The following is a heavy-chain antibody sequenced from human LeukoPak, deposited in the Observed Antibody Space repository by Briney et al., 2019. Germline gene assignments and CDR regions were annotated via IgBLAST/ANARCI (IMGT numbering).Heavy chain of an antibody. Sequence: SETLSLTCTVSGGSIGSYYWSWIRQPAGKGLEWIGRIYTSGSTNYNPSLKSRVTMSVDTSKNQFSLKLSSVTAADTAVYYCARVGSGWYDGDAFDIWGQGTMVTVSS. V-gene: IGHV4-4*07. J-gene: IGHJ3*02. CDR3: ARVGSGWYDGDAFDI. CDR2: IYTSGST. CDR1: GGSIGSYY. D-gene: IGHD6-19*01.